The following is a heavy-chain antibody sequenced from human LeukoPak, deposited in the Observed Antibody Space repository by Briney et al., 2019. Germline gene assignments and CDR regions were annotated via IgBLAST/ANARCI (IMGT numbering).Heavy chain of an antibody. J-gene: IGHJ5*02. V-gene: IGHV4-59*08. CDR3: ASTFCGGSCP. CDR1: GGSISSYY. Sequence: SETLSLTCTVSGGSISSYYWSWIRQPPGKGLEWIGYIYYSGSTNYNPSLKSRVTISVDTSKNQFSLKLSSVTAADTAMYYCASTFCGGSCPWGQGTLVTVSS. CDR2: IYYSGST. D-gene: IGHD2-15*01.